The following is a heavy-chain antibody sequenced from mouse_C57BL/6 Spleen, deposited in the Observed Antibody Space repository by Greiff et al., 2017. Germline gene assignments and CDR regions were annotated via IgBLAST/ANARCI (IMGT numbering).Heavy chain of an antibody. CDR1: GYTFTDYE. CDR3: TRGGYYGNYGYFDV. D-gene: IGHD2-1*01. V-gene: IGHV1-15*01. CDR2: IDPETGGT. Sequence: QVQLKQSGAELVRPGASVTLSCKASGYTFTDYEMHWVKQTPVHGLEWIGAIDPETGGTAYNQKFKGKAILTADKSSSTAYMELRSLTSEDSAVYYWTRGGYYGNYGYFDVWGTGTTVTVSS. J-gene: IGHJ1*03.